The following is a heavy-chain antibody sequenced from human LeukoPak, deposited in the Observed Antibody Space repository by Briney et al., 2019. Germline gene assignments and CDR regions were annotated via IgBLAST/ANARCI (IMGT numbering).Heavy chain of an antibody. CDR3: ARDTMRY. V-gene: IGHV3-23*01. Sequence: GGSLRLSCAASGFSLSSYAMSWVRQAPGKGLEWVSAISSTDAGTYHADSVRGRFTISRDSSKNTLYLQMNSLRAEDTAVYYCARDTMRYWGQGTLVTVSS. D-gene: IGHD3-10*01. J-gene: IGHJ4*02. CDR1: GFSLSSYA. CDR2: ISSTDAGT.